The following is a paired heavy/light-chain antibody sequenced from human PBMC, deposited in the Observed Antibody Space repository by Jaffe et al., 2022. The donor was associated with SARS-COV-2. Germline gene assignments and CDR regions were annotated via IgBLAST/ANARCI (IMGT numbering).Light chain of an antibody. CDR3: QQYGRSPPYT. CDR2: GAS. J-gene: IGKJ2*01. V-gene: IGKV3-20*01. Sequence: EIVLTQSPGTLSLSPGERATLSCRASQSVGSLYLAWYQQKPGQAPRLLIYGASNRATGIPDRFSGSGSGTDFTLTISRLEPEDSAVYYCQQYGRSPPYTFGQGTKLEIK. CDR1: QSVGSLY.
Heavy chain of an antibody. CDR2: IYSDGTT. Sequence: EVHLVESGGDLVQPGGSLRLSCAASGFLVRNTYMTWVRQAPGKGLDWVSIIYSDGTTYYADSVKGRFTISRDNSKNTLYLQMDSLTTEDTAVYYCVRDVIGGGSWGLDYWGQGALVTVSS. V-gene: IGHV3-66*02. J-gene: IGHJ4*02. D-gene: IGHD6-13*01. CDR1: GFLVRNTY. CDR3: VRDVIGGGSWGLDY.